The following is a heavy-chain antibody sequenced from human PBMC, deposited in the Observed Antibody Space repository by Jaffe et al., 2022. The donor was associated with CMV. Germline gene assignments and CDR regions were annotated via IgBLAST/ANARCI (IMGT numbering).Heavy chain of an antibody. V-gene: IGHV1-46*01. CDR1: GYTFTSYY. J-gene: IGHJ6*02. CDR3: ARDRPAVGYSVDYYGMDV. CDR2: INPSGGST. D-gene: IGHD4-4*01. Sequence: QVQLVQSGAEVKKPGASVKVSCKASGYTFTSYYMHWVRQAPGQGLEWMGIINPSGGSTSYAQKFQGRVTMTRDTSTSTVYMELSSLRSEDTAVYYCARDRPAVGYSVDYYGMDVWGQGTTVTVSS.